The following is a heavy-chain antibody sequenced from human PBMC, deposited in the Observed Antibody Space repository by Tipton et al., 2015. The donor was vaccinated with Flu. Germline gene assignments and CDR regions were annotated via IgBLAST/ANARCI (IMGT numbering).Heavy chain of an antibody. CDR1: GFTFTDNY. J-gene: IGHJ4*02. CDR2: ISSSGSTI. D-gene: IGHD6-6*01. V-gene: IGHV3-11*01. Sequence: SLRLSCAASGFTFTDNYMGWIRQAPGKGLEWLSCISSSGSTIDYADSVKGRFTISRGNAKNSLYLQMTSLRAGDTAVYYCARDLGKESSSPNPPPDWGQGTLVTVSS. CDR3: ARDLGKESSSPNPPPD.